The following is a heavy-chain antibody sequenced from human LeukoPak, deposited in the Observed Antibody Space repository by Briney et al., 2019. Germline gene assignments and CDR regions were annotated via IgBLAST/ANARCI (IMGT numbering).Heavy chain of an antibody. CDR2: ISGSGGST. CDR1: GFTFSSYA. Sequence: GGSLRLSCAASGFTFSSYAMSWVRQAPGKGLEWVSAISGSGGSTYYADSVKGRFTISRDNSKNTLYLQMNSLGAEDTAVYYCAKDGMATISYYFDPWGQGTLVTVSS. CDR3: AKDGMATISYYFDP. J-gene: IGHJ4*02. V-gene: IGHV3-23*01. D-gene: IGHD5-24*01.